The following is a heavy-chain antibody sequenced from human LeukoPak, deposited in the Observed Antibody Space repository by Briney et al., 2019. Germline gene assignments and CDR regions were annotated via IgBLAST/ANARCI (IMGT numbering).Heavy chain of an antibody. CDR1: GYTLTELS. V-gene: IGHV1-24*01. CDR2: FDPEDGET. J-gene: IGHJ4*02. Sequence: GASVKVSCKVSGYTLTELSMHWVRQAPGKGLEWMGGFDPEDGETIYAQKFQGRVTMTEDTSTDTAYMELSSLRSEDTAVYYCATPDYYCSSTSCPIDYWGQGTLVTVSS. D-gene: IGHD2-2*01. CDR3: ATPDYYCSSTSCPIDY.